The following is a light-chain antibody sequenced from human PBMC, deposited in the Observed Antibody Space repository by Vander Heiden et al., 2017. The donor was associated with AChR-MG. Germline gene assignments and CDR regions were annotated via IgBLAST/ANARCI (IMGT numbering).Light chain of an antibody. J-gene: IGKJ5*01. Sequence: DIQMTQSPSSLSASVGDRVTITCQASQDISTYLNWSQQKPGKAPKLLIYDASNLETGVPSRFSGSGSGTDFTFTISSLQPEDIATYYCQQYDSLACITFGQGTRLEIK. CDR1: QDISTY. CDR3: QQYDSLACIT. CDR2: DAS. V-gene: IGKV1-33*01.